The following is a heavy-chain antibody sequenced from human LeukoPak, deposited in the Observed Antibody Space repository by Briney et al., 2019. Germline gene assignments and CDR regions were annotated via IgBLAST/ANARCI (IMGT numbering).Heavy chain of an antibody. CDR3: ARTSDFDY. Sequence: ASVKVSXKASGYTFTGYYMHWVRQAPGQGLEWMGWINPKSGATNYTQKFQGRVTMTRDTSNSTAYMELGRLTSDDTAVYYCARTSDFDYWGQGTLVTVSS. J-gene: IGHJ4*02. CDR1: GYTFTGYY. V-gene: IGHV1-2*02. CDR2: INPKSGAT.